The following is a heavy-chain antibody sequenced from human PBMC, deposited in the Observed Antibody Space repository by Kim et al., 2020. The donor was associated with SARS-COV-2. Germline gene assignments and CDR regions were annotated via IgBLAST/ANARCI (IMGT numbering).Heavy chain of an antibody. V-gene: IGHV3-33*06. CDR3: AKETGLTYYYDSSGYYPGYYYYGMDE. D-gene: IGHD3-22*01. J-gene: IGHJ6*02. CDR2: IWNDGSNK. Sequence: GGSLRLSCAASGFTFSSDAMHWDRQAQGKGLEWEAVIWNDGSNKYYADSVKGRFTISRDNSKKTLYLQMNSLRAEDTAVYYCAKETGLTYYYDSSGYYPGYYYYGMDEWGQGTTVTVSS. CDR1: GFTFSSDA.